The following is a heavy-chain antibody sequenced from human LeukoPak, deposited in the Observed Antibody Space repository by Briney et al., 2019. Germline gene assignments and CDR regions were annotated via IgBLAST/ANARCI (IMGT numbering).Heavy chain of an antibody. CDR2: ISYSGST. J-gene: IGHJ6*03. Sequence: SETLSLTCTVSGGSITSYYWSWIRQSPGKGLEWIGYISYSGSTNYNPSLKSRVTMSVDTSKNQFSLKLSSVTAVDTAVYYCARDRYHYGSGSYPYMDVWGKGTTVTISS. D-gene: IGHD3-10*01. V-gene: IGHV4-59*12. CDR3: ARDRYHYGSGSYPYMDV. CDR1: GGSITSYY.